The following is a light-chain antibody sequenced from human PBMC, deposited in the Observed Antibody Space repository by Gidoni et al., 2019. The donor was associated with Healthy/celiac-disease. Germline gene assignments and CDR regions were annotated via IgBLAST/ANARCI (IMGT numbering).Light chain of an antibody. CDR1: QSVSSY. V-gene: IGKV3-11*01. CDR3: QQRGNWGCS. J-gene: IGKJ2*04. CDR2: DAS. Sequence: EIVLTQSPATLSLSPGERATLSCRASQSVSSYLAWYQQKPGQAPRLLIYDASNRATGIPARFSGSGSGTDFTLTISSLEPEDFAVYYCQQRGNWGCSFGQGTKLEIK.